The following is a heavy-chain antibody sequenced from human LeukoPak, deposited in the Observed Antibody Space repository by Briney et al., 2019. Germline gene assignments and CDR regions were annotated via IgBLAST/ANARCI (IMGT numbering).Heavy chain of an antibody. CDR2: NNGGTT. Sequence: GGSLRLSCAASGFPVSGNYTTWVRQAPAPGLEWVSVNNGGTTKYADSVKGRFIIYRDYSRNMLYLQVDSLRVEDTAVYYCARWPTMGGRWGQGTLVTVSS. J-gene: IGHJ4*02. CDR3: ARWPTMGGR. CDR1: GFPVSGNY. V-gene: IGHV3-66*01. D-gene: IGHD3-16*01.